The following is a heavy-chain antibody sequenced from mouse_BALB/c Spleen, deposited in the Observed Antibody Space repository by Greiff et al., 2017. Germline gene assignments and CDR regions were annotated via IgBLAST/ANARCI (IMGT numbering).Heavy chain of an antibody. CDR1: GYTFTSYW. V-gene: IGHV1-5*01. J-gene: IGHJ2*01. CDR3: TRPYGNYQYYFDY. Sequence: VQLKQSGTVLARPGASVKMSCKASGYTFTSYWMHWVKQRPGQGLEWIGAIYPGNSDTSYNQKFKGKAKLTAVTSTSTAYMELSSLTNEDSAVYYCTRPYGNYQYYFDYWGQGTTLTVSS. D-gene: IGHD2-10*02. CDR2: IYPGNSDT.